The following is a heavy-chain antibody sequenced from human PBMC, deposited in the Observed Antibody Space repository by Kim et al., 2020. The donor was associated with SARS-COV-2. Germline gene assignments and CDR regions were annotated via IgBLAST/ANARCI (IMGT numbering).Heavy chain of an antibody. Sequence: SETLSITCSVSGGSISGYHWSWIRQPPGKGLEWIGFVYYSGHTNYNPSLMSRVTIALATSQNQFSLKMTSVSAADTAVYYCARSPPAALHYFDHWGQGAL. D-gene: IGHD2-15*01. V-gene: IGHV4-59*08. J-gene: IGHJ4*02. CDR3: ARSPPAALHYFDH. CDR2: VYYSGHT. CDR1: GGSISGYH.